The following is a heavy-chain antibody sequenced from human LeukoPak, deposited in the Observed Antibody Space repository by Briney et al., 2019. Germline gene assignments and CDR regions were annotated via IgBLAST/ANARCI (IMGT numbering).Heavy chain of an antibody. J-gene: IGHJ3*02. CDR3: ARGYYDSSGYNDAFDI. V-gene: IGHV5-51*01. CDR1: GYSFTSYW. D-gene: IGHD3-22*01. CDR2: IYPGDSDT. Sequence: GESLKISCKGSGYSFTSYWIGWVRQMPGKGLEWMGIIYPGDSDTRYSPSFQGQVTISADKSISTAYLQWSSLKASDTAMYYCARGYYDSSGYNDAFDIWGQGTMVTVSS.